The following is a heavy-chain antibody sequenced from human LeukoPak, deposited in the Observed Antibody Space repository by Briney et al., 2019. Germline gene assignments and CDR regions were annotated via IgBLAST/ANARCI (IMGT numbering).Heavy chain of an antibody. CDR3: ARVFYYGSGSYYNFHLYYYYGMDV. V-gene: IGHV1-8*01. D-gene: IGHD3-10*01. Sequence: ASVKVSCKASGYTFTSYDINWVRQATGQGLEWMGWMNPNSGNTGYAQKFQGRVTMTRNTSISTAYMELSSLRSEDTAVYYCARVFYYGSGSYYNFHLYYYYGMDVWGQGTTVTVSS. J-gene: IGHJ6*02. CDR2: MNPNSGNT. CDR1: GYTFTSYD.